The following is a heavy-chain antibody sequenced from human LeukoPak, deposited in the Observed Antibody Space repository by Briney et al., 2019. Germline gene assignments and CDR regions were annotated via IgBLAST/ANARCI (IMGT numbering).Heavy chain of an antibody. Sequence: GGTLRLSCAASGFTFSGYGMHGVRQAPGKGLEWVAVIAYDGRNKYYGDSVKGRFTISRDNSKNTLYLQVNSLRAEDTAVYYCARGSPPIVVVPATLDYWGQGTLVTVSS. CDR1: GFTFSGYG. D-gene: IGHD2-2*01. CDR2: IAYDGRNK. V-gene: IGHV3-30*03. J-gene: IGHJ4*02. CDR3: ARGSPPIVVVPATLDY.